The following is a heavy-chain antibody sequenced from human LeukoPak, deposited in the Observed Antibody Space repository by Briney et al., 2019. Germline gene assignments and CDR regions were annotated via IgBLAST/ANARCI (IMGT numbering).Heavy chain of an antibody. D-gene: IGHD3-22*01. CDR3: ARDRRIYYDSSGYYSGFDY. V-gene: IGHV4-59*01. Sequence: PSETLSLTCTVSGGSISSYYWSWIRQPPGKGLEWIGYIYYSGSTNYNPSLKSRVTISVDTSKNQFSLKLSSVTAADTAVYYCARDRRIYYDSSGYYSGFDYWGQGTLVTVSS. CDR1: GGSISSYY. J-gene: IGHJ4*02. CDR2: IYYSGST.